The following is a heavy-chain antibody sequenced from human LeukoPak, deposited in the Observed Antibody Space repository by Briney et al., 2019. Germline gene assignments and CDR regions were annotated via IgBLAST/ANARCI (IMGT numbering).Heavy chain of an antibody. D-gene: IGHD3-10*01. CDR1: GYSISSGYY. J-gene: IGHJ5*02. Sequence: SETLSLTCTVSGYSISSGYYWGWIRQPPGKGLEWIGTIRHSGTTYYNPSLKSRVTISIASSKNQFSLKLASVTAADTAVVYCARAEGEIYYRSGSNNWFDPWGQGTLVTVSS. CDR3: ARAEGEIYYRSGSNNWFDP. CDR2: IRHSGTT. V-gene: IGHV4-38-2*02.